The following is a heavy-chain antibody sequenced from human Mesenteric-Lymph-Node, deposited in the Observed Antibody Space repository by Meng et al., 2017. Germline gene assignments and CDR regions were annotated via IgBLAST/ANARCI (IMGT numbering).Heavy chain of an antibody. J-gene: IGHJ5*02. V-gene: IGHV3-7*01. Sequence: VLLVEPGEGLVQPGGLLSLSCAASGFTFSSYWMSWVRQAPGKGLEWVANIKQDGSEKYYVDSVKGRFTISRDNAKNSLYLQMNSLRAEDTAVYYCARDNGDYGDPRSWFDPWGQGTLVTVSS. CDR2: IKQDGSEK. CDR3: ARDNGDYGDPRSWFDP. D-gene: IGHD4-17*01. CDR1: GFTFSSYW.